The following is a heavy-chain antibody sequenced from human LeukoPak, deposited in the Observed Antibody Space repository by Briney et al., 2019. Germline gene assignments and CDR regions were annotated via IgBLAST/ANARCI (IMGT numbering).Heavy chain of an antibody. CDR1: GGSFSGYY. CDR3: AGTNYYDSSGYYYVPFD. V-gene: IGHV4-34*01. J-gene: IGHJ3*02. D-gene: IGHD3-22*01. Sequence: KSSETLSLTCAVYGGSFSGYYWSWIRQPPGKGLEWIGEINRSGSTNYNPSLKSRVTISVDTSKNQFSLKLSSVTAADTAVYYCAGTNYYDSSGYYYVPFDIGAKGQWSPSLQ. CDR2: INRSGST.